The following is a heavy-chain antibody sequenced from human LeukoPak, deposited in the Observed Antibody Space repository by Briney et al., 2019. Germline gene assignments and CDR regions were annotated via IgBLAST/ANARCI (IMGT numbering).Heavy chain of an antibody. CDR2: IYYSGST. CDR3: ARDRVYYMDV. CDR1: GGSISSYY. J-gene: IGHJ6*03. Sequence: PSETLSLTCTVSGGSISSYYWSWIRQPPGKGLEWIGYIYYSGSTNYNPSLKSRVTISEDTSKNQFSLKLSSVTAADTAVYYRARDRVYYMDVWGKGTTVTVSS. V-gene: IGHV4-59*01.